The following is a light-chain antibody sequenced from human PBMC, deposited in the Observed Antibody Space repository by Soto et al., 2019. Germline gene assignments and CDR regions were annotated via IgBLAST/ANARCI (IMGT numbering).Light chain of an antibody. CDR1: QTIGTS. CDR3: QQRTTWPT. V-gene: IGKV3-11*01. Sequence: EIVLTQSPATLSLSPGDRATLSCRASQTIGTSLAWFQHKPGQPPRLLIFGAYYRPAGVPARFTGGGSGTDFTLTSSSLEPEDSAVYYCQQRTTWPTFGQGTRLETK. CDR2: GAY. J-gene: IGKJ5*01.